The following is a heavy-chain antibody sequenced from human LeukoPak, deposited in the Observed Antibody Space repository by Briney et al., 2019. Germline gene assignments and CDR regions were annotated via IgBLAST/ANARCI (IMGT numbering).Heavy chain of an antibody. CDR2: IYYSGST. D-gene: IGHD3-16*01. CDR1: GYSISTGYY. V-gene: IGHV4-61*01. CDR3: ARAYYDYIWGSYSFDY. J-gene: IGHJ4*02. Sequence: SETLSLTCTVSGYSISTGYYWDWIRQPPGKGLEWIGYIYYSGSTNYNPSLKSRVTISVDTSKNQFSLKLSSVTAADTAVYYCARAYYDYIWGSYSFDYWGQGTLVTVSS.